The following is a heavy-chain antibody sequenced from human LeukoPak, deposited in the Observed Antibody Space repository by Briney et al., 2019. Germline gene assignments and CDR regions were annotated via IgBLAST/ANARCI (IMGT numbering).Heavy chain of an antibody. CDR2: INHSGST. CDR1: GGSFSGYY. CDR3: ARGVRYCSSTSCYEFDY. Sequence: SETLSLTCAVYGGSFSGYYWSWIRQPPGKGLEWIGEINHSGSTNYNPSLKSRVTISVDTSKNQFSLELSSVTVADTAVYYCARGVRYCSSTSCYEFDYWGQGTLVTVSS. V-gene: IGHV4-34*01. D-gene: IGHD2-2*01. J-gene: IGHJ4*02.